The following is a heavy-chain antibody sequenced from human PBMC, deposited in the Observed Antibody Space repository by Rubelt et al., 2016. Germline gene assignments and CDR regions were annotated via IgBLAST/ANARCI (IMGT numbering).Heavy chain of an antibody. Sequence: QVQLQQWGAGLLKPSETLSLTCAVHGGSFSGYYWSWIRQSPGKGLEWIGEINYSGSSNYNPSLQSRVTISVDTSRSQFSLKLTSVNAADTAVYDWARGVYSSAWVTGWYGLDVWGQGTTVTVSS. V-gene: IGHV4-34*01. J-gene: IGHJ6*02. CDR1: GGSFSGYY. D-gene: IGHD6-25*01. CDR3: ARGVYSSAWVTGWYGLDV. CDR2: INYSGSS.